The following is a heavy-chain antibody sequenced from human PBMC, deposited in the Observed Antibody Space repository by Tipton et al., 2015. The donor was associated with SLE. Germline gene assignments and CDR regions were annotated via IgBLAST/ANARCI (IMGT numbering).Heavy chain of an antibody. D-gene: IGHD3-16*01. CDR3: ARSRRVGVIDY. J-gene: IGHJ4*02. V-gene: IGHV4-34*01. CDR2: INHSGGT. CDR1: GESFSGYY. Sequence: TLSLTCAVYGESFSGYYWNWIRQPPGKGLEWIGEINHSGGTNYNPSIRSRLTLSVDASKTQFSLKLTSVTAADTAVYYCARSRRVGVIDYWGQGTLVTVSS.